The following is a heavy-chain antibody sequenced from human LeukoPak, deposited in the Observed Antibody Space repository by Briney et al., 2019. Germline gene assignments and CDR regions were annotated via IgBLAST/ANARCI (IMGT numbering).Heavy chain of an antibody. Sequence: SQTLSLTCTVSGGSMSSGDYYWSWIRQPPGKGLEWIGYIFYSGTPYYSPSLDSRVAISIDTSKSQFSLKLNSLTAADTAVYFCARAKIVVPHRYFFDYWGQGTLVTVSS. J-gene: IGHJ4*02. D-gene: IGHD3-22*01. CDR3: ARAKIVVPHRYFFDY. CDR2: IFYSGTP. CDR1: GGSMSSGDYY. V-gene: IGHV4-30-4*01.